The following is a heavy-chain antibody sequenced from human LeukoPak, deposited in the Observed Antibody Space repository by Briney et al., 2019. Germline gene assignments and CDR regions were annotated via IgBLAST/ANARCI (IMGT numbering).Heavy chain of an antibody. J-gene: IGHJ4*02. Sequence: SETLSLTCTVSGGSISSGSYYWSWIRQPAGKGLEWIGRIYTSGSTNYNPSLKSRVTISVDTSKNQFSLKLSSVTAADTAVYYCARYVLVRGPFDYWGQGTLVTVSS. D-gene: IGHD3-10*01. CDR2: IYTSGST. CDR1: GGSISSGSYY. CDR3: ARYVLVRGPFDY. V-gene: IGHV4-61*02.